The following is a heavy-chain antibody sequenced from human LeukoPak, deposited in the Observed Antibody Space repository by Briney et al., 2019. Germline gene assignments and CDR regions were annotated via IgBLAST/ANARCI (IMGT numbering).Heavy chain of an antibody. V-gene: IGHV1-18*01. CDR2: ISAYNGNT. CDR1: GYTFTSYS. D-gene: IGHD3-22*01. CDR3: ARAGGDDYDSSGYYYALSGYFDL. J-gene: IGHJ2*01. Sequence: GASVKVSCKASGYTFTSYSLNWVRQAPGQGLEWMGWISAYNGNTNYAQKFQGRVSMTTDTSTSTAYMELRSLRSDDTAVYYCARAGGDDYDSSGYYYALSGYFDLWGRGTLVTVSS.